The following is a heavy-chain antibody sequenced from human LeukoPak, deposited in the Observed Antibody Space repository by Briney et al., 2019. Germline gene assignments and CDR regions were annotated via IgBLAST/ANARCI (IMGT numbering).Heavy chain of an antibody. Sequence: SQTLSLTCTVSGGSISSGGYYWRWIRQHPGTGLEWIGYIYYSGSTYYNPSLKSRVTISVDTSKNQFSLKLSSVTAADTAVYYCARDDYDSSGSVGYWGQGTLVTVSS. CDR2: IYYSGST. D-gene: IGHD3-22*01. J-gene: IGHJ4*02. V-gene: IGHV4-31*03. CDR1: GGSISSGGYY. CDR3: ARDDYDSSGSVGY.